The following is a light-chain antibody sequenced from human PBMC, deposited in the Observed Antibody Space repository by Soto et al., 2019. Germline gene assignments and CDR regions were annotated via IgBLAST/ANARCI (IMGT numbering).Light chain of an antibody. J-gene: IGKJ4*01. CDR3: QQDKSFPLT. Sequence: DIQMTQSPSCGSASVLGIVATSFLASQDINSWLAWYQQKPGMAPKLLIYNASSLEGGVPSRFSGSRSGTDFTLTISSLQPEDFATYFCQQDKSFPLTFGGGTKVDIK. CDR1: QDINSW. V-gene: IGKV1-12*01. CDR2: NAS.